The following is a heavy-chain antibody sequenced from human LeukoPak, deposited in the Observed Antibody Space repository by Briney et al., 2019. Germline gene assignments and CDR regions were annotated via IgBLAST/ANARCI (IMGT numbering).Heavy chain of an antibody. D-gene: IGHD1-1*01. CDR1: GYTFTGYY. J-gene: IGHJ3*02. CDR3: ARDPGVEDAFDI. CDR2: INPNSGGT. Sequence: ASVKVSCKASGYTFTGYYMHWVRQAPGQGLEWMGWINPNSGGTNYAQKFQGRVTMTRDTSISTAYMELSRLRSDDTAVYYCARDPGVEDAFDIWGQGTMVTVSS. V-gene: IGHV1-2*02.